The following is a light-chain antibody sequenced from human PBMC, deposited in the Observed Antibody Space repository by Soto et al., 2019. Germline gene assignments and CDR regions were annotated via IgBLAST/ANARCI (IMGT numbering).Light chain of an antibody. CDR3: QQRHRWPIT. V-gene: IGKV3-11*01. Sequence: EVVLTQSPVTLSLYPGERATLSCRASQSFRGLLAWYQQKPGQAPRLLIYDAYNRATGIPPRFSGSGSGTDFTLTISSLEPEESAVYYCQQRHRWPITFGQGTRLEI. CDR2: DAY. CDR1: QSFRGL. J-gene: IGKJ5*01.